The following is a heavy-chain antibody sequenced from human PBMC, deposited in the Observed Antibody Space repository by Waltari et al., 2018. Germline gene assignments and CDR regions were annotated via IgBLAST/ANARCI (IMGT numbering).Heavy chain of an antibody. CDR1: GFIFSSYS. J-gene: IGHJ4*02. V-gene: IGHV3-21*01. D-gene: IGHD1-1*01. Sequence: EVQLVESGGGLVKPGGSLRLSCAASGFIFSSYSMNWVRQAPGKGLEWVSSISVTSSYIYYADSVKGRFTISRDNAKKSLYLQMYSLRAEDTAVYYCARDTTNWSIDYWGQGTLVTVSS. CDR3: ARDTTNWSIDY. CDR2: ISVTSSYI.